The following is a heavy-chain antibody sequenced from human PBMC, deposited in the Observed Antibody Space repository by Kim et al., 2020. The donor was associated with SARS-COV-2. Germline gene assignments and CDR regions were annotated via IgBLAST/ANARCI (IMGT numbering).Heavy chain of an antibody. J-gene: IGHJ6*02. CDR2: LSSSSGTR. D-gene: IGHD3-10*01. Sequence: GGSLRLSCVASGFTFTTYSMNWVRQAPGKGLEWISYLSSSSGTRYYADSVKGRFTISRDNAKSSLYLQMDSLRAEDTAVYYCARDRSPMAGRGGMDVWG. CDR3: ARDRSPMAGRGGMDV. CDR1: GFTFTTYS. V-gene: IGHV3-48*04.